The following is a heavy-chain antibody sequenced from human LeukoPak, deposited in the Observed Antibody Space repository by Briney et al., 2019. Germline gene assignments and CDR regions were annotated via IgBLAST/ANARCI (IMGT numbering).Heavy chain of an antibody. V-gene: IGHV4-59*12. CDR2: IYYSGST. D-gene: IGHD1-26*01. J-gene: IGHJ4*02. CDR1: GGSIGSYY. CDR3: ARVTRIGGGTEGGGDY. Sequence: SETLSLTCTISGGSIGSYYWSWIRQPPGRGLEWIGYIYYSGSTYYNPSLKSRVTISVDTSKNQFSLKLISVTAADTAWYYCARVTRIGGGTEGGGDYWGQGTLVTVSS.